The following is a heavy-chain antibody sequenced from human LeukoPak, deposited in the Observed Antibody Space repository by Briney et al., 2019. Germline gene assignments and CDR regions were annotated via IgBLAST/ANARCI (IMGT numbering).Heavy chain of an antibody. Sequence: PGGSLRLSCSASGLTFSSYAMHWVRQAPGKGLEYVSGISSNGASTYYADSVKGRFTISRDNSKNTADLQMSSLRAEDTAVYYCARVGSRWSFDYWGQGMLVTVSS. D-gene: IGHD6-13*01. CDR1: GLTFSSYA. CDR3: ARVGSRWSFDY. J-gene: IGHJ4*02. CDR2: ISSNGAST. V-gene: IGHV3-64D*09.